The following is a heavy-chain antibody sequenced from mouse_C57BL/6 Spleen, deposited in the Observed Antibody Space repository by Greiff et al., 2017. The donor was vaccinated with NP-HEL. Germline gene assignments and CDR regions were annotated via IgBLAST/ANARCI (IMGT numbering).Heavy chain of an antibody. D-gene: IGHD2-1*01. CDR2: IYPGDGDT. J-gene: IGHJ3*01. V-gene: IGHV1-82*01. CDR3: ARFLYYGNYEAY. CDR1: GYAFSSSW. Sequence: QVQLQQSGPELVKPGASVKISCKASGYAFSSSWMNWVKQRPGKGLEWIGRIYPGDGDTNYNGKFKGKATLTADKSSSTAYMQLSSLTSEDSAVYFCARFLYYGNYEAYWGQGTLVTVSA.